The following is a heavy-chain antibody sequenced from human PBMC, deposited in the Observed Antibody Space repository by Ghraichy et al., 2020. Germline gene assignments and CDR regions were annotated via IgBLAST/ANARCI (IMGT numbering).Heavy chain of an antibody. V-gene: IGHV4-4*02. J-gene: IGHJ5*02. CDR1: GASINSNYR. Sequence: SETLSLTCAVSGASINSNYRWSWVRQPPGKGLEWIGEILRSGSTNYNPSLKSRVIISTDKSKNQFSLKMRSLTAADTAVYYCARVGGDFDNWFDAGGQGTLVTVSS. CDR3: ARVGGDFDNWFDA. CDR2: ILRSGST. D-gene: IGHD2-21*01.